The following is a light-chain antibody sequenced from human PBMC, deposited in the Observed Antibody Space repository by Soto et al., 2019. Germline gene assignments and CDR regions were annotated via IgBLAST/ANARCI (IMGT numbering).Light chain of an antibody. CDR1: SSDVGGYNY. J-gene: IGLJ1*01. V-gene: IGLV2-14*01. CDR2: EVS. CDR3: SSYTRSSTPYV. Sequence: QSALTQPASVSGSPGQSITISCTGTSSDVGGYNYVSWYQQHPAKAPKLMIYEVSNRPSGVSNRFSGSKSGNTASLTISWLQDADEDADYCSSYTRSSTPYVFGTGTKLTVL.